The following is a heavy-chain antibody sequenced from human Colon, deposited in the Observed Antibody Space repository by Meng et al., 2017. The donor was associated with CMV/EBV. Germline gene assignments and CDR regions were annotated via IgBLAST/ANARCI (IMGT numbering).Heavy chain of an antibody. CDR1: GFSPYTYEVG. D-gene: IGHD2-2*01. CDR3: AHKSLPAAFFDY. V-gene: IGHV2-5*02. J-gene: IGHJ4*02. Sequence: QLTLKESAPTLVKPPQALTLACSFSGFSPYTYEVGVGWFRQPPGKAPEWLALIYWDDDTRYRSSLGNRLTLTHDTSKNQVVLTMTDLDPVDTATYYCAHKSLPAAFFDYWSQGTLVTVSS. CDR2: IYWDDDT.